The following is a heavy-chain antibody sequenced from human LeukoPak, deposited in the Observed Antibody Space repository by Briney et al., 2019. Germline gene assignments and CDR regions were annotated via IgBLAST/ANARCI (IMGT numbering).Heavy chain of an antibody. CDR3: ARGLDFWNT. CDR1: GFNVTNKY. J-gene: IGHJ4*02. Sequence: GGSLRLSCAVSGFNVTNKYMTWVRQPPGKGLEWVANIKQDGSEKYYVDSVKGRFTISRDNAKNSLYLQMNSLRAEDTAVYYCARGLDFWNTWGQGTLVTVSS. V-gene: IGHV3-7*01. D-gene: IGHD3/OR15-3a*01. CDR2: IKQDGSEK.